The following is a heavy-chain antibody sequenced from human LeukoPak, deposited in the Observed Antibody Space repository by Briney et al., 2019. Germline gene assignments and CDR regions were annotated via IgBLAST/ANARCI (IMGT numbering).Heavy chain of an antibody. CDR2: INAGNGNT. CDR3: ARTPDGDKFDY. Sequence: ASVKVSCKASGYIFTSYAMHWVRQAPGQRLEWMGWINAGNGNTKYSQKFQGRVTITRDTSASTAYMELSSLRSEDTSVYYCARTPDGDKFDYWGQGTLVTVSS. D-gene: IGHD4-17*01. J-gene: IGHJ4*02. V-gene: IGHV1-3*01. CDR1: GYIFTSYA.